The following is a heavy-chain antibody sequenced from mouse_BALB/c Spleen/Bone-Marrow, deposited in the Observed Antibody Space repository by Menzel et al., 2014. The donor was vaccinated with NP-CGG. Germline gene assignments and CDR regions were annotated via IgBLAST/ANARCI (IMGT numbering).Heavy chain of an antibody. D-gene: IGHD2-10*02. Sequence: VKLMESGAELVRPGSSVKISCKASGYVFSSYWLNWVKQRPGQGLEWIGQFYPGDGDTNYNGKFKGKATLTADKSSSTAYMQLSSLTSEDSAVYFCARKYGDYWGQGTTLTVSS. CDR1: GYVFSSYW. CDR2: FYPGDGDT. CDR3: ARKYGDY. V-gene: IGHV1-80*01. J-gene: IGHJ2*01.